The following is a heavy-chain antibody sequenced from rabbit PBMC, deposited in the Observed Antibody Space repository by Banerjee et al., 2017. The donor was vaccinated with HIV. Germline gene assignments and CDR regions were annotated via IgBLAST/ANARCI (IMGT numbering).Heavy chain of an antibody. CDR2: IFTGSGST. D-gene: IGHD6-1*01. J-gene: IGHJ3*01. CDR3: ARTGGAGYGYGLDL. V-gene: IGHV1S40*01. CDR1: GFSVSSSYY. Sequence: QSLEESGGGLVQPEGSLTLTCTASGFSVSSSYYMCWVRQAPGKGLEWIACIFTGSGSTYYASWAKGRFTVSKTSSTTVTLQMTSLTAADTATYFCARTGGAGYGYGLDLWGPGTLVTVS.